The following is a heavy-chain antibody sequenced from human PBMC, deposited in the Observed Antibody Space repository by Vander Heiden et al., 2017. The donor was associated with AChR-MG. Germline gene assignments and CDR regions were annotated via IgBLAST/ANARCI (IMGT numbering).Heavy chain of an antibody. CDR3: ARGTSTDYGGNSGEYFQH. Sequence: QVQLVQSGAEVKKPGASVKVSCKASGYTFTSYYMHWVRQAPGQGLEWMGIINPSGGSTSYAQKSQGRVTMTRDTSTSTVYMELSSLRSEDTAVYYCARGTSTDYGGNSGEYFQHWGQGTLVTVSS. J-gene: IGHJ1*01. CDR2: INPSGGST. V-gene: IGHV1-46*01. D-gene: IGHD4-17*01. CDR1: GYTFTSYY.